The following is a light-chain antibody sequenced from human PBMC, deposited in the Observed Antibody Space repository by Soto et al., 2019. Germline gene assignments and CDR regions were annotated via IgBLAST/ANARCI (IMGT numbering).Light chain of an antibody. CDR3: QQYGSSPLT. J-gene: IGKJ4*01. CDR2: GAS. V-gene: IGKV3-20*01. Sequence: EIVLTQSPGTLSLSPGERATLSCRASQSVSSSFLAWYQQKPGQAPRLLIYGASSRATVIPDGFSGGGSGTDFTVTISRLEPEDVAVYYCQQYGSSPLTFGVGTKVEIK. CDR1: QSVSSSF.